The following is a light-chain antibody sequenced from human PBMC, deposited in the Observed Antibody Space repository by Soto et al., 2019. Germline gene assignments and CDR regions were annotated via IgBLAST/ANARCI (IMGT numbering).Light chain of an antibody. J-gene: IGLJ2*01. V-gene: IGLV2-8*01. Sequence: QSALTQPPSASGSPGQSVTISCTGTSSDVGGYNYVSWYQQRPGKAPKLMIYEVNKRPSGVPDRFSGSKSGNTASLTVSGLQAEDEADYYCSSYAGSNVVFGGGTKLTVL. CDR3: SSYAGSNVV. CDR1: SSDVGGYNY. CDR2: EVN.